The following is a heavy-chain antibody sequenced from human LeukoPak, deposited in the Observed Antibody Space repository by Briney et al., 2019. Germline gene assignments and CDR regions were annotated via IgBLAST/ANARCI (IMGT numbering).Heavy chain of an antibody. CDR2: IKQDGSEI. J-gene: IGHJ4*02. D-gene: IGHD5-18*01. CDR1: GFTFSNYW. V-gene: IGHV3-7*01. Sequence: PGGSLRLSCAASGFTFSNYWMSWVRQAPEEGLEWVANIKQDGSEIYYVDSVKGRFTISRDNAKNTLYMEMNSLRVEDTAVYFWGRSNTAIRGVQGGAQETLATV. CDR3: GRSNTAIRGVQG.